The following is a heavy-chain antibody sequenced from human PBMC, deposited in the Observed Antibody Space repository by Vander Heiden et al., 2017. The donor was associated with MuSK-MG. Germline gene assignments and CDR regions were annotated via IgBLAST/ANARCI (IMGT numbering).Heavy chain of an antibody. D-gene: IGHD6-6*01. CDR2: IYPGDYKT. Sequence: EVQLVQSGAEVNKPGESLKISCKGFGYSFSNHWIGWVRQMPGKGLEWMGIIYPGDYKTGYSPSSQGQVTISADKSISTAYLQWSSLKASDTAMYYCARHVISSTWRRFDYWGQGTLVTVSP. CDR3: ARHVISSTWRRFDY. J-gene: IGHJ4*02. CDR1: GYSFSNHW. V-gene: IGHV5-51*01.